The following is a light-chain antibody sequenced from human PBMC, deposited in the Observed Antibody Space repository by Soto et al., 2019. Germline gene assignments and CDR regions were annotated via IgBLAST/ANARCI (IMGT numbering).Light chain of an antibody. CDR2: SNY. Sequence: PPSGFGPPGRGVTFFFLGGTPNIGSKTVNWYQQLPGTAPKLLIYSNYQRPSGVPDRFSGSKSGTSASLAISGLQSEDEADYYCSAWDASLNGYVFGTGTKVTVL. CDR1: TPNIGSKT. CDR3: SAWDASLNGYV. V-gene: IGLV1-44*01. J-gene: IGLJ1*01.